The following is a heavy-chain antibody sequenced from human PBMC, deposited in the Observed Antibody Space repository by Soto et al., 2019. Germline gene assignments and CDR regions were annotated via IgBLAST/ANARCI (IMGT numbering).Heavy chain of an antibody. Sequence: QVQLVESGGGVVQPGRSLRLSCAASGFTFSSYGMHWVRQAPGKGLEWVAVIWYDGSNKYYADSVKGRFTISRDNSKNTLYLQMNSLRAEDTAVYYCARDRIGINKPNFDYWGQGTLVTVSS. V-gene: IGHV3-33*01. CDR3: ARDRIGINKPNFDY. D-gene: IGHD3-16*02. CDR2: IWYDGSNK. CDR1: GFTFSSYG. J-gene: IGHJ4*02.